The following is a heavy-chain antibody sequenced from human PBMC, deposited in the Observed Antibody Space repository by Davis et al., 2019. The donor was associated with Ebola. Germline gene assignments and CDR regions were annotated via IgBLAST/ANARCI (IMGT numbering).Heavy chain of an antibody. V-gene: IGHV4-4*02. CDR1: GDSISSRNW. Sequence: MPSETLSLTCAVSGDSISSRNWWSWVRQSPRKGLEWIGEINYSGGTKYNPSLKSRVIISVDTSKNQLSLKVNSVTAADTAVYYCARDASYDSSGYYDLWGQGTLVTVSS. D-gene: IGHD3-22*01. J-gene: IGHJ5*02. CDR2: INYSGGT. CDR3: ARDASYDSSGYYDL.